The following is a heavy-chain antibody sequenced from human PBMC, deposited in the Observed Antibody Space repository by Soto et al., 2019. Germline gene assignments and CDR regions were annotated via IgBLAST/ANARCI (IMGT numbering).Heavy chain of an antibody. V-gene: IGHV3-23*01. Sequence: EVQLLESGGGLVQPGGSLRLSCAASGFTFSSYAMSWVRQAPGKGLEWVSAIGGSGGSTYYAESVKGRFTISRDNSKHTLYLQMNSLRAEDTAVYYCAKVGSLAAAGFSGGMDVWGQGTTVTVSS. CDR3: AKVGSLAAAGFSGGMDV. CDR1: GFTFSSYA. CDR2: IGGSGGST. J-gene: IGHJ6*02. D-gene: IGHD6-13*01.